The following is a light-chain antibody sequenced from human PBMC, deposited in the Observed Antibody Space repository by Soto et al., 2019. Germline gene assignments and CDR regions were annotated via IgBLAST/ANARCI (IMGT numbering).Light chain of an antibody. CDR2: SAS. J-gene: IGKJ1*01. CDR3: QQYASSPRT. V-gene: IGKV3-20*01. CDR1: QNLSRFY. Sequence: EIGLTQSPGTLSLSPGERATLSCRASQNLSRFYLAWFQQKPGQAPRLLIYSASRRATGIPDRFSGSGSGTDFTLTISSLEPEDFAVYYCQQYASSPRTFGQGTKVDIK.